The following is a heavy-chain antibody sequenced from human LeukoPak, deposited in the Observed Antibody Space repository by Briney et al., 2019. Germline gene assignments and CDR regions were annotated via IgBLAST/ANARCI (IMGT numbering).Heavy chain of an antibody. J-gene: IGHJ4*02. CDR1: GFTFDDYA. CDR2: ISWNSGSI. CDR3: ARDEGYYYDSSGSSPLDY. D-gene: IGHD3-22*01. V-gene: IGHV3-9*01. Sequence: GGSLRLSCAASGFTFDDYAMHWVRHAPGKGLEWVSGISWNSGSIGYADSVKGRFTISRDNAKNSLYLQMNSLRAEDTAVYYCARDEGYYYDSSGSSPLDYWGQGTLVTVSS.